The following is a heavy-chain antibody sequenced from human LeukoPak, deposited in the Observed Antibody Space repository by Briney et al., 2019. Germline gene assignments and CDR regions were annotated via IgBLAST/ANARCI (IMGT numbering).Heavy chain of an antibody. J-gene: IGHJ4*02. D-gene: IGHD6-13*01. V-gene: IGHV4-39*01. CDR1: GGSISSSSYY. Sequence: SETLSLTCTVSGGSISSSSYYWGWIRQPPGKGLEWIGSIYYSGSTYYNPSLKSRVTISVDTSKNQFSLKLSSVTAADTAVYYCARRHIWQQLAYFDYWGQGTLVTVSS. CDR2: IYYSGST. CDR3: ARRHIWQQLAYFDY.